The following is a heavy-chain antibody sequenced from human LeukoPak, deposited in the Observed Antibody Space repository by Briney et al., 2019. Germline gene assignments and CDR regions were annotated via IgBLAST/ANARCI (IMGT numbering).Heavy chain of an antibody. Sequence: PGGSLRLSCAASGFTFSSYGMHWVRQAPGKGLEWVALIRFDGSNKYYADSVKGRFTISRDNSKNTLYLQMNSLRAEDTAVYYCAKVPSGGGHAFDIWGQGTMVTVSS. CDR3: AKVPSGGGHAFDI. CDR2: IRFDGSNK. D-gene: IGHD2-15*01. V-gene: IGHV3-30*02. J-gene: IGHJ3*02. CDR1: GFTFSSYG.